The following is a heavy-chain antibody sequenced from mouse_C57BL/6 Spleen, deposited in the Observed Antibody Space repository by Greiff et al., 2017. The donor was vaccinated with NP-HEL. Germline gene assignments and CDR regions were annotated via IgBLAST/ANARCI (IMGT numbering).Heavy chain of an antibody. CDR1: GYTFTSYW. CDR2: IDPSDSYT. Sequence: QVQLQQPGAELVMPGASVKLSCKASGYTFTSYWMHWVKQRPGQGLEWIGEIDPSDSYTNYNQKFKGKSTLTVDKSSSTAYMQLSSLTSEDSAVYYCARWGYGFAYWGQGTLVTVSA. J-gene: IGHJ3*01. CDR3: ARWGYGFAY. V-gene: IGHV1-69*01. D-gene: IGHD2-2*01.